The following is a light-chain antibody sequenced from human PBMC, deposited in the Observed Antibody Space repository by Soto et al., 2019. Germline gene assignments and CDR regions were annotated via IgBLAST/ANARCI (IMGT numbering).Light chain of an antibody. Sequence: QSVLTQPASVSGSPGQSITISCTGTSSDVGGYNYVSWYQQHPGKAPKLMIYEVTNRPSGVSNRFSGSKSGNTASLTISGLQAEDEADYYGSSYTSRSTLVFGTGTKLTVL. J-gene: IGLJ1*01. CDR1: SSDVGGYNY. V-gene: IGLV2-14*01. CDR3: SSYTSRSTLV. CDR2: EVT.